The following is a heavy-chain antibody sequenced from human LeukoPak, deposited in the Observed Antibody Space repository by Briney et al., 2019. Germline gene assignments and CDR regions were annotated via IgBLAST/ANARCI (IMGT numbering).Heavy chain of an antibody. CDR3: ARMASQGYFDY. V-gene: IGHV2-70*04. CDR2: IDWDEDK. Sequence: SGPALVKPTQTLTLTCIFSGFSHSTSGMRASWIRQPPGKALEWLARIDWDEDKFYSTSLKTRLTISKDTSKNQVVLTMTNMDPVDTATYYCARMASQGYFDYWGQGTLVTVSS. J-gene: IGHJ4*02. CDR1: GFSHSTSGMR.